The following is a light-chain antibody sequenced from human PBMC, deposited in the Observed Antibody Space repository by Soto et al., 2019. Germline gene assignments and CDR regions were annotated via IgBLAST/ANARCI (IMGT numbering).Light chain of an antibody. Sequence: QSVLTQPPSVSAAPGQKVTISCSGSSSNIGNNYVSWYQQLPGTAPKLLIYDNHKRPSGIPDRFSGSKSGTSATLGITGLQTGDEAHYYCGTWDSSLSALVFGGGTKLTVL. V-gene: IGLV1-51*01. J-gene: IGLJ2*01. CDR2: DNH. CDR3: GTWDSSLSALV. CDR1: SSNIGNNY.